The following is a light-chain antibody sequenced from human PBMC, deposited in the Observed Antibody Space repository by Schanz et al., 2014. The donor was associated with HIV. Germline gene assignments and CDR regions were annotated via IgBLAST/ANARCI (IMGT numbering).Light chain of an antibody. J-gene: IGLJ2*01. CDR3: SSYGGFNNFVV. V-gene: IGLV2-11*01. CDR1: SSDVGGYNY. CDR2: DVN. Sequence: QSVLTQPRSVSGSPGQSVAISCTGTSSDVGGYNYVSWYQQHPGKAPKLMIYDVNKRPSGVPDRFSGSKSGNTASLTVSAVQPEDEADYYCSSYGGFNNFVVFGGGTKLTVL.